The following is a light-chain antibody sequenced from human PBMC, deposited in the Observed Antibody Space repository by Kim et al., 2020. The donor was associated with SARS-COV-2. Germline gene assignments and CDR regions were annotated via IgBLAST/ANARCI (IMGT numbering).Light chain of an antibody. J-gene: IGKJ2*01. CDR3: KHYNSFPYT. CDR2: KAS. CDR1: QSFNTC. Sequence: SACVGHRVTLTCRASQSFNTCLDGYQQKPGKAPKALICKASSLESGAPSMFSGSGSGTEFTLTIHSLKLDDCATYYCKHYNSFPYTFGQGPKLEI. V-gene: IGKV1-5*03.